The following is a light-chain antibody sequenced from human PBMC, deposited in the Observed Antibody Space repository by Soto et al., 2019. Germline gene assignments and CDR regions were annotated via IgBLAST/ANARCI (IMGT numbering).Light chain of an antibody. CDR2: DAS. V-gene: IGKV1-33*01. J-gene: IGKJ5*01. Sequence: IQMTQSPSSLSASVGDRVTITCQAIQNINNYLNWYQQKPGRAPKLLIYDASNFEAGVPSRFRGSGAETDFTFTISRLQPEDIATYYCQQYENLPTFGQGTRLEIK. CDR1: QNINNY. CDR3: QQYENLPT.